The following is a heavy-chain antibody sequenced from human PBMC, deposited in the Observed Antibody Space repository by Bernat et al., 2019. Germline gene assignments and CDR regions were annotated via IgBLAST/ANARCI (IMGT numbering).Heavy chain of an antibody. V-gene: IGHV3-49*03. J-gene: IGHJ4*02. CDR3: TSQPEYYDYVWGSYRFDY. CDR1: GFTFGDYA. Sequence: EVQLVESGGGLVQPGRSLRLSCTASGFTFGDYAMSWFRQAPGKGLEWVGFIRSKAYGGTTEYAASVKGRFTISRDDSKSIAYLQMNSLKTEDTAVYYCTSQPEYYDYVWGSYRFDYWGQGTLVTVSS. CDR2: IRSKAYGGTT. D-gene: IGHD3-16*02.